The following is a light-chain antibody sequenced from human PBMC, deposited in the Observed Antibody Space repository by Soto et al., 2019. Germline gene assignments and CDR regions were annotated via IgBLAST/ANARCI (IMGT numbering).Light chain of an antibody. Sequence: SYELSQPPSVSVSPGQTARITCSGDALPKQYAYWYQQKPGQAPVLVIYKDSERPSGIPERFSGSSSGTTVTLTVSGVQAVDEDDYYCQSADSSGTYVIFGGGTKRTVL. CDR3: QSADSSGTYVI. CDR1: ALPKQY. V-gene: IGLV3-25*03. J-gene: IGLJ2*01. CDR2: KDS.